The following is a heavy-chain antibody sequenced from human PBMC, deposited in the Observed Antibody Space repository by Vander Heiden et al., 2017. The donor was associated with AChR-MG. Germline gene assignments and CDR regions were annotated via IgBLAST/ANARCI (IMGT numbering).Heavy chain of an antibody. V-gene: IGHV3-7*01. J-gene: IGHJ6*02. CDR3: AAGDFWSGYYSYYYYYGMDV. CDR2: IKQDGSEK. D-gene: IGHD3-3*01. CDR1: GFTFSSYW. Sequence: SLRLSCAASGFTFSSYWMSWVRQAPGKGLEWVANIKQDGSEKYYVDSVKGRFTISRDNAKNSLYLQMNSLRAEDTAVYYCAAGDFWSGYYSYYYYYGMDVWGQGTTVTVSS.